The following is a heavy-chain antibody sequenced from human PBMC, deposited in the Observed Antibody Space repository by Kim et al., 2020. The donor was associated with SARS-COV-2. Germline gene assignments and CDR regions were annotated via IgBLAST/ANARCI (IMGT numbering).Heavy chain of an antibody. V-gene: IGHV4-34*01. D-gene: IGHD5-18*01. CDR2: INHGGST. CDR1: GGSFSGYY. Sequence: SETLSLTCAVYGGSFSGYYWSWIRQPPGKGLEWIGEINHGGSTNYNPSLKSRVTISVDTSKNQFSLKLSSVTAADTAVYYCAREEGAMVSVDYWGQGTLVTVSS. J-gene: IGHJ4*02. CDR3: AREEGAMVSVDY.